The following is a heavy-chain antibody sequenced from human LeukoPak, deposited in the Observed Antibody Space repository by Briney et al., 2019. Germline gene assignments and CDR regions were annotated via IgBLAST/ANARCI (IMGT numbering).Heavy chain of an antibody. CDR2: ISGSGGST. Sequence: PGGSLRLSCAASGFTFSSYAMSWVRQAPGEGLEWVSAISGSGGSTYYADSVKGRFTISRDNSKNTLYLQMNSLRAEDTAVYYCAKYRSYYYDFWSGDYWGQGTLVTVSS. J-gene: IGHJ4*02. CDR3: AKYRSYYYDFWSGDY. CDR1: GFTFSSYA. D-gene: IGHD3-3*01. V-gene: IGHV3-23*01.